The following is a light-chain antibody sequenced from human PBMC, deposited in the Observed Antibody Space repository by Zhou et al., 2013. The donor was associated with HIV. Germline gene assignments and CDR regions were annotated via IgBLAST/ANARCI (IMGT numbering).Light chain of an antibody. V-gene: IGKV1-NL1*01. CDR3: QQFSTTPLT. CDR1: QDITHS. CDR2: AAS. Sequence: DIQMTQSPSSLSASVGDRVTITCRASQDITHSLAWYQQRPGKAPKLLVYAASRLESGVPSRFSGSGSGTDFTLTISSLQPEDCATYYCQQFSTTPLTFGGGTKVXIK. J-gene: IGKJ4*01.